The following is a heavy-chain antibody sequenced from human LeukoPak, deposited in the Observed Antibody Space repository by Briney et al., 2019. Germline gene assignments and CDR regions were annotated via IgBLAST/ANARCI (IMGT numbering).Heavy chain of an antibody. D-gene: IGHD2-15*01. J-gene: IGHJ6*03. Sequence: GTLRLSCAASGFTFSSYGMSWVRQAPGKGLEWVSAISATGGTTYYADSVKGRFTISRDNSKNTLYLQTNSLRAEDTAIYYCAKNGDRGAYCSGGSCYPYYYYYIDVWGKGTTVTISS. CDR2: ISATGGTT. CDR3: AKNGDRGAYCSGGSCYPYYYYYIDV. V-gene: IGHV3-23*01. CDR1: GFTFSSYG.